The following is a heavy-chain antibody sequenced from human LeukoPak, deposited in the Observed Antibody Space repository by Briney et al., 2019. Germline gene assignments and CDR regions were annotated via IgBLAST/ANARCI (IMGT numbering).Heavy chain of an antibody. CDR3: ARVAIAVAGGDY. J-gene: IGHJ4*02. CDR2: ISSSGSTI. V-gene: IGHV3-48*03. CDR1: GFTFSSYE. D-gene: IGHD6-19*01. Sequence: GGSLRLSCAASGFTFSSYEMNWVRQAPGKGLEWVSYISSSGSTIYYADSVKGRFTISRDNAKNSLCLQMNSLRAEDTAVYYCARVAIAVAGGDYWGQGTLVTVSS.